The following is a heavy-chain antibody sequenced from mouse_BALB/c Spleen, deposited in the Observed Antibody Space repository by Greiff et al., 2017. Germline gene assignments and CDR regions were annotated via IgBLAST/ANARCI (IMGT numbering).Heavy chain of an antibody. CDR3: ARSGYGNFLFYYAMDY. V-gene: IGHV1-87*01. D-gene: IGHD2-1*01. CDR2: IYPGDGDT. Sequence: QVQLKQSGAELARPGASVKLSCKASGYTFTSYWMQWVKQRPGQGLEWIGAIYPGDGDTRYTQKFKGKATLTADKSSSTAYMQLSSLASEDSAVYYCARSGYGNFLFYYAMDYWGQGTSVTVSS. CDR1: GYTFTSYW. J-gene: IGHJ4*01.